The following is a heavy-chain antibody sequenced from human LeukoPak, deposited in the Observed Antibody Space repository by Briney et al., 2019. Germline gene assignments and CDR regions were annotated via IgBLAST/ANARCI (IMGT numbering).Heavy chain of an antibody. J-gene: IGHJ4*02. CDR1: GFTVSSNY. CDR2: VYSGGST. D-gene: IGHD6-19*01. CDR3: ARDKAGNRYFDS. V-gene: IGHV3-53*01. Sequence: GGSLRLSCAAXGFTVSSNYMSWVRQAPGKGLDWVSIVYSGGSTYYADSVKGRFTISRDNSKNTLYLQMNSLRAEDTAVYYCARDKAGNRYFDSWGQGTLVTVSS.